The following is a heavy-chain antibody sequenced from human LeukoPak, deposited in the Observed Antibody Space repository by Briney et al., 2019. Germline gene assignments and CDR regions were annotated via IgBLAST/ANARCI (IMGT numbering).Heavy chain of an antibody. J-gene: IGHJ4*02. V-gene: IGHV3-20*04. CDR3: ARVKYGGYYYSALDY. D-gene: IGHD3-22*01. Sequence: PGGSLRLSCAASGFTFGDYGMGWVRQAPGKGLEWVSGINWNGGSTGYADSVKGRFTISRDNAKNSLYLQMNSLRAEDTALYYCARVKYGGYYYSALDYWGQGTLVTVSS. CDR1: GFTFGDYG. CDR2: INWNGGST.